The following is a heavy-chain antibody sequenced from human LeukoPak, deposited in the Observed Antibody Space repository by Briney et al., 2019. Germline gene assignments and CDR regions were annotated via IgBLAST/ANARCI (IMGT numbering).Heavy chain of an antibody. CDR1: GYTFTSYG. CDR3: ARSVTYYYDSSGYSSWWFDP. J-gene: IGHJ5*02. CDR2: ISAYNGNT. Sequence: ASVKVSCTASGYTFTSYGISWVRQAPGQGLEWMGWISAYNGNTNYAQKLQGRVTMTTDTSTSTAYMELRSLRSDDTAVYYCARSVTYYYDSSGYSSWWFDPWGQGTLVTVSS. V-gene: IGHV1-18*01. D-gene: IGHD3-22*01.